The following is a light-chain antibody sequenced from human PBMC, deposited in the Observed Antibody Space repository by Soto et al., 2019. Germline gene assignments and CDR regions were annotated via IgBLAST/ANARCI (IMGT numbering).Light chain of an antibody. Sequence: QSVLTQPPSASGSPGQRVTSSCSGSGSSIGTNTVNWYRQLPGTAPKLLIYGNNQRPSGVPDRFSGSKSGTSASLAISGLQSEDEAEYYCAAWDGSLNNVLFGGGTKVPV. V-gene: IGLV1-44*01. J-gene: IGLJ2*01. CDR2: GNN. CDR1: GSSIGTNT. CDR3: AAWDGSLNNVL.